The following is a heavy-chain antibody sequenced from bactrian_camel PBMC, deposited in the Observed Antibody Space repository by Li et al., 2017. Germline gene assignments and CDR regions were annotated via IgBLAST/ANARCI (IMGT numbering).Heavy chain of an antibody. J-gene: IGHJ4*01. CDR1: GSTYATYC. CDR3: AAEEFRCCSGGGYCYGIVVDYGY. D-gene: IGHD2*01. CDR2: LYFRWGNT. V-gene: IGHV3S60*01. Sequence: HVQLVESGGGSVQTGGSLRLSCVVSGSTYATYCMAWFRQAPGKEREGVARLYFRWGNTAVADFVEGRFTISKDSAEGTLHLQMNDLRPADTAMYYCAAEEFRCCSGGGYCYGIVVDYGYRTQGTQVTVS.